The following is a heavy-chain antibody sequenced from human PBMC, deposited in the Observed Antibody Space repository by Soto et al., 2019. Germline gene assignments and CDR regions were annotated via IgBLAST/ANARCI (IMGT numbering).Heavy chain of an antibody. CDR2: ISAYNGNT. CDR1: GGTFSSYA. J-gene: IGHJ4*02. CDR3: ARAKYYYGSGSYFFDY. Sequence: QVQLVQSGAEVKKPGSSVKVSCKASGGTFSSYAISWVRQAPGQGLEWMGWISAYNGNTNYAQKLQGRVTMTTDTSTSTAYMELRSLRSDDTAVYYCARAKYYYGSGSYFFDYWGQGTLVTVSS. V-gene: IGHV1-18*01. D-gene: IGHD3-10*01.